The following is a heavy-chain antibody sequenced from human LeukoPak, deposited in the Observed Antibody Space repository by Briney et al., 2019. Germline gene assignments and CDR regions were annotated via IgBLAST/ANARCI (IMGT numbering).Heavy chain of an antibody. Sequence: GGSLRLSCAASGFTFSSYAMSWVRQAPGKGLVWVSRINSDGSSTTYADSVKGRFTISRDNAKNTLYLQMNSLRAEDTAVYYCARAVRGPIDYWGQGTLVTVSS. CDR2: INSDGSST. V-gene: IGHV3-74*01. J-gene: IGHJ4*02. CDR3: ARAVRGPIDY. CDR1: GFTFSSYA. D-gene: IGHD3-10*01.